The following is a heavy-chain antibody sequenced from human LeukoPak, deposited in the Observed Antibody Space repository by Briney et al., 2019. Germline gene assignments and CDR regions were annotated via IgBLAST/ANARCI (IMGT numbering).Heavy chain of an antibody. V-gene: IGHV4-31*03. CDR3: AREGRDIVVVPAAHDAFDI. J-gene: IGHJ3*02. CDR1: GGSISSGGYY. Sequence: SETLSLTCTVSGGSISSGGYYWSWIRQHPGQGLEWIGYIYYSGSTYYNPSLKSRVTISVDTSKNQSSLKLSSVTAADTAVYYCAREGRDIVVVPAAHDAFDIWGQGTMVTVSS. D-gene: IGHD2-2*01. CDR2: IYYSGST.